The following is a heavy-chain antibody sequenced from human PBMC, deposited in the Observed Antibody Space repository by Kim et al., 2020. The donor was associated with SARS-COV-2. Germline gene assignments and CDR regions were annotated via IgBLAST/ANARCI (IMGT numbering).Heavy chain of an antibody. Sequence: SETLSLTCTVSGGSISSDDYYWIWIRQPPGKGLEWVGYLYYGGITYYNPSLKSRITTSVDTYKNQFSLKLSSVTAADTSVYYCARAANLLRNFDWLLQPPYGMEVWGQETTGTVS. CDR1: GGSISSDDYY. D-gene: IGHD3-9*01. CDR3: ARAANLLRNFDWLLQPPYGMEV. V-gene: IGHV4-30-4*01. CDR2: LYYGGIT. J-gene: IGHJ6*02.